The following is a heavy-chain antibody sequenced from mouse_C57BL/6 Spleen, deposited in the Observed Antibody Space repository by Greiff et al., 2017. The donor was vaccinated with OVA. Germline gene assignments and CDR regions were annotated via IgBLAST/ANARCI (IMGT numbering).Heavy chain of an antibody. J-gene: IGHJ1*03. V-gene: IGHV1-9*01. Sequence: VKLQQSGAELMKPGASVKLSCKATGYTFTGYWIEWVKQRPGHGLEWIGEILPGSGSTNYNEKFKGKATFTADTSSNTAYMQLSSLTTEDSAIYYCGRVIYYDYDVGYVDVWGTGTTVTVSS. CDR3: GRVIYYDYDVGYVDV. D-gene: IGHD2-4*01. CDR2: ILPGSGST. CDR1: GYTFTGYW.